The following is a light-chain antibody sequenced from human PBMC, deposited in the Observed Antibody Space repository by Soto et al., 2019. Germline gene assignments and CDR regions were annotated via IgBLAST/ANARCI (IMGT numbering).Light chain of an antibody. Sequence: DMIMKLSPACLSVSPGERVTLSCRAGQGVTTNFAWYQQKSGQSPRLLIYDVSTRATGVPARFSGTGSETDFTLTISGLQSEDSAVYFCQQYNNWPFSFGQRTRLETK. CDR2: DVS. J-gene: IGKJ5*01. CDR1: QGVTTN. V-gene: IGKV3-15*01. CDR3: QQYNNWPFS.